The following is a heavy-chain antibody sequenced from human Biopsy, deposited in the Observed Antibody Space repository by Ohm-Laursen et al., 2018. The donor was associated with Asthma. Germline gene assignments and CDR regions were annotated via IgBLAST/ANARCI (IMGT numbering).Heavy chain of an antibody. D-gene: IGHD2-2*01. CDR3: ARKAGSCISRTCYSLDF. CDR2: INSVFGTT. CDR1: GGTFNTYV. J-gene: IGHJ4*02. Sequence: SSVKVSCKSLGGTFNTYVIGWARQAPGQGLEWLGGINSVFGTTTYPQKFQDRVTITADDSTSTVYMELSSLRPEDTAVYYCARKAGSCISRTCYSLDFWGQGTLVIVSS. V-gene: IGHV1-69*01.